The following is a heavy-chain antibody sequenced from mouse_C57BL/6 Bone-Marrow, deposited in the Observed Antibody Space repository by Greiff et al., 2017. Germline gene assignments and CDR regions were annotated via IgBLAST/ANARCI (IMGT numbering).Heavy chain of an antibody. Sequence: EVQLVESGGDLVKPGGSLKLSCAASGFTFSSYGMSWVRQTPDKRLAWVATISSGGSYTYYPDSVKGRFTISRDNAKNTLYLQMSSLKSEDTAMYYCARHDYGTWFAYWGQGTLVTVSA. V-gene: IGHV5-6*01. D-gene: IGHD1-1*01. CDR2: ISSGGSYT. CDR3: ARHDYGTWFAY. CDR1: GFTFSSYG. J-gene: IGHJ3*01.